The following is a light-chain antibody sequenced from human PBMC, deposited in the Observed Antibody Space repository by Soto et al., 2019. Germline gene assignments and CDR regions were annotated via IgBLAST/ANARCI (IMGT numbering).Light chain of an antibody. CDR1: QSDTSSY. J-gene: IGKJ3*01. CDR3: QQYGSTPFT. Sequence: EIVLTQSPGTQSLSPGERATLSCRASQSDTSSYLAWYQQKPGQAPRLLIYGASSRATGIPDRFSGSGYGTDFTLTISRLEPEDFAVYYCQQYGSTPFTFGPGTKVDIK. CDR2: GAS. V-gene: IGKV3-20*01.